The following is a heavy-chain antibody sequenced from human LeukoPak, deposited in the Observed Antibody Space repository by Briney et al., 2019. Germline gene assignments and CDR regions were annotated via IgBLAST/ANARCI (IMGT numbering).Heavy chain of an antibody. CDR2: ISSSGRTI. V-gene: IGHV3-48*03. J-gene: IGHJ4*02. D-gene: IGHD4/OR15-4a*01. CDR1: GFTFSSYE. CDR3: ASLTKGY. Sequence: GGSLRLSCAASGFTFSSYEMNWVRQAPGKGLEWVSYISSSGRTIYYADSVKGRFTISRDNAKNSLYLQMNSLGAEDTAVYYCASLTKGYWGQGTLVTVSS.